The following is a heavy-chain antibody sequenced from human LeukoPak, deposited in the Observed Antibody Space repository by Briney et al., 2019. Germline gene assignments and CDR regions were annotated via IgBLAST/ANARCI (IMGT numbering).Heavy chain of an antibody. D-gene: IGHD6-19*01. J-gene: IGHJ4*02. CDR1: GFTVSSNY. V-gene: IGHV3-53*01. Sequence: GGSLRLSCAASGFTVSSNYMSWVRQGPDKGLECVSVISNDGDTYYADSVKGRFTISRDTSKNTVSLQMNSLRAEDTAVYYCAGDKTTGGWYEFDYWGQGTLVTVSS. CDR3: AGDKTTGGWYEFDY. CDR2: ISNDGDT.